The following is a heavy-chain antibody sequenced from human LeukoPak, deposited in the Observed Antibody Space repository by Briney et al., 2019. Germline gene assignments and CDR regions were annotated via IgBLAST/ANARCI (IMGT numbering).Heavy chain of an antibody. V-gene: IGHV3-74*01. J-gene: IGHJ4*02. CDR3: ARHPDVLWSYYFDY. D-gene: IGHD3-10*01. CDR1: GLTFSSFW. Sequence: GGSLRLSCAASGLTFSSFWMHWVRRAPGKGLEWVSRINSDGSTTTYADSVKGRFTISRHNSKNTLYLQMNSLRAEDTAVYYCARHPDVLWSYYFDYWGQGTLVTVSS. CDR2: INSDGSTT.